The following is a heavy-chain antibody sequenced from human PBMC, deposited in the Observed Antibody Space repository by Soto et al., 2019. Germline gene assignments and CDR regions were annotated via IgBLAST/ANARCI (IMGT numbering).Heavy chain of an antibody. CDR3: ASSPVTGIYYAMDV. D-gene: IGHD6-19*01. CDR2: IYYSGST. V-gene: IGHV4-31*03. J-gene: IGHJ6*02. CDR1: GGSIRSGGYY. Sequence: SETLSLTCTVSGGSIRSGGYYWSWIRQHPGKGLEWIGYIYYSGSTYYNPSLKSRITISLDTSKNQISLKLSSVTAADTAVYYCASSPVTGIYYAMDVWGQGTTVTVSS.